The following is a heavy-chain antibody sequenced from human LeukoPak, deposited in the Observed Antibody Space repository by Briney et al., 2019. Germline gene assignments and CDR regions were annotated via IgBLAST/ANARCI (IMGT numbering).Heavy chain of an antibody. CDR3: ARSPGRGAYFDY. CDR1: GGSISNYY. CDR2: IYYSGST. J-gene: IGHJ4*02. V-gene: IGHV4-59*01. Sequence: SETLSLTCTVSGGSISNYYWSWIRQPPGKGLECIGYIYYSGSTNYNPSLKSRVTISVDTSKNQFSLKLSSVTAADTAVYYCARSPGRGAYFDYWGQGTLVTVSS. D-gene: IGHD1-26*01.